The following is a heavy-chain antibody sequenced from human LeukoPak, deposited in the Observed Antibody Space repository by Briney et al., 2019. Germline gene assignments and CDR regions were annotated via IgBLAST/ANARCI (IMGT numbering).Heavy chain of an antibody. D-gene: IGHD1-14*01. CDR3: ARARFNQAYYYMDV. CDR1: AGSISNYY. V-gene: IGHV4-59*01. CDR2: IYYIGST. Sequence: SETLSLTCTVSAGSISNYYWSWIRQPPGKGLEWNGYIYYIGSTNYNPSLKSRVTLSVDTSKNQFSLKLTSVTAADTAVYYCARARFNQAYYYMDVWGKGTTVTVSS. J-gene: IGHJ6*03.